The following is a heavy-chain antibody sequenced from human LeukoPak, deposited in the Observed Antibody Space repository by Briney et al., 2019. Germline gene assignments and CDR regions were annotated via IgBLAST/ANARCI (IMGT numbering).Heavy chain of an antibody. Sequence: PGGSLRLSCAASGFTFSRYAMTWVRQAPGKGLEWVSGIKSGGDTTYYADSVKGRFTISRDNSKNTFFLQMNSLRAEDTAVYYCAKTFVGHSGSYYFDYWGQGTLVTVSS. V-gene: IGHV3-23*01. D-gene: IGHD1-26*01. CDR3: AKTFVGHSGSYYFDY. CDR2: IKSGGDTT. J-gene: IGHJ4*02. CDR1: GFTFSRYA.